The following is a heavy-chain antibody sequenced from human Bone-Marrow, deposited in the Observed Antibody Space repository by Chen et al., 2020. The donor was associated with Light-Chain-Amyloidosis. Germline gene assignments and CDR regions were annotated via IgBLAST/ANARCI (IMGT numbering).Heavy chain of an antibody. D-gene: IGHD1-1*01. CDR1: VFTFSSYE. CDR2: ISSSGSTI. V-gene: IGHV3-48*03. Sequence: EVQLVESGGGLVQPGGSLRLSCAASVFTFSSYEMNWVRQAPGKGLEWVSYISSSGSTIYYADSVKGRFTISRDNAKNSLYLQMNSLRAEDTAVYYCARVGFYNWNVHNAFDIWGQGTMVTVSS. J-gene: IGHJ3*02. CDR3: ARVGFYNWNVHNAFDI.